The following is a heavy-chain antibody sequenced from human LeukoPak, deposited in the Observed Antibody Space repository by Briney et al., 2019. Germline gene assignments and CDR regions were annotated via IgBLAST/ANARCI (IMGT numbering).Heavy chain of an antibody. D-gene: IGHD5-24*01. CDR3: GRQTERDAYNRY. J-gene: IGHJ4*02. CDR1: GFTFSSYS. CDR2: IKPDGGDK. Sequence: PGGSLRLSCAASGFTFSSYSVNWVRQAPGKGLEWVANIKPDGGDKRYVDSVQGRFSIYRDNAKNSLYLQMNSLRAEDTAMYYCGRQTERDAYNRYWGQGTLVTVSS. V-gene: IGHV3-7*05.